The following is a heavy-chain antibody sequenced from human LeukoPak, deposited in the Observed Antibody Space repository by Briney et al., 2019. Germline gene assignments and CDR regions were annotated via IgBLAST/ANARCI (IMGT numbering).Heavy chain of an antibody. J-gene: IGHJ4*02. Sequence: GRSLRLSCAASGFTFSSYAMHWVRQAPGEGLAWVALISYDGSNKYYADSVKGRFTISRDNSKNTLYLQMNSLRAEDTAVYYCARGSSWGQGTLVTVSS. V-gene: IGHV3-30*04. CDR2: ISYDGSNK. CDR3: ARGSS. CDR1: GFTFSSYA.